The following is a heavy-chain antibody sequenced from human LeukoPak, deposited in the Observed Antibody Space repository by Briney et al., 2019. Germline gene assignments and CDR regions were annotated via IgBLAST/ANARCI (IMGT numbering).Heavy chain of an antibody. CDR1: GFTFTDAW. CDR3: STGGGTNDY. D-gene: IGHD2-15*01. CDR2: SSSRTTGGTT. J-gene: IGHJ4*02. Sequence: GGSLRLSCAASGFTFTDAWTSWVRQAPGKGLEWVGRSSSRTTGGTTDYGAPVKGRFTISRDDSKNTLYLQMNSLKTEDTAVYYCSTGGGTNDYWGQGTLVTVSS. V-gene: IGHV3-15*01.